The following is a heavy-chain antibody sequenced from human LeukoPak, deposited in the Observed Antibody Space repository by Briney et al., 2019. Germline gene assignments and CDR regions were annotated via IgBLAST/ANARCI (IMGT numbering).Heavy chain of an antibody. V-gene: IGHV4-59*01. J-gene: IGHJ4*02. CDR2: IYYSGSS. CDR3: ARQQYSTSSCDS. D-gene: IGHD6-6*01. CDR1: GGSISTYY. Sequence: SETLSLTCRVSGGSISTYYWSWIRQPPGKGLEWIGNIYYSGSSYYNPSLKSRVTVSVDTAKNQFSLKLSSVTAADTAVYYCARQQYSTSSCDSWGRGTLVTVST.